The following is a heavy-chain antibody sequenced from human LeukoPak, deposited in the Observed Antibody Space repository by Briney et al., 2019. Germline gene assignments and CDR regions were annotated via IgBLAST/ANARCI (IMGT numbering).Heavy chain of an antibody. CDR3: ARGLRGYSYGNNWFDP. Sequence: ASVKVSCKASGYTFTGYYMHWARQAPGQGLEWMGWINPNSGGTNYTQKFQGWVTMTRDTSISTAYMELSRLRSDDTAVYYCARGLRGYSYGNNWFDPWGQGTLVTVSS. V-gene: IGHV1-2*04. CDR1: GYTFTGYY. J-gene: IGHJ5*02. CDR2: INPNSGGT. D-gene: IGHD5-18*01.